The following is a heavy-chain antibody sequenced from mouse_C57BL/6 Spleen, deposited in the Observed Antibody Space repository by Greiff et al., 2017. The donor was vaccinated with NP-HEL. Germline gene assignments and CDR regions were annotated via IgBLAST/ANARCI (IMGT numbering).Heavy chain of an antibody. CDR2: IYPGDGDT. V-gene: IGHV1-82*01. CDR1: GYAFSSSW. J-gene: IGHJ4*01. Sequence: QVQLKQSGPELVKPGASVKISCKASGYAFSSSWMNWVKQRPGKGLEWIGRIYPGDGDTNYNGKFKGKATLTADKSSSTAYMQLSSLTSEDSAVYFCAREALAYAMDYWGQGTSVTVSS. CDR3: AREALAYAMDY.